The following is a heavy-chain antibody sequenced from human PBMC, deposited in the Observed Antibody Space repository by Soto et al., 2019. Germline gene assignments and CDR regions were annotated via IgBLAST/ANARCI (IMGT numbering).Heavy chain of an antibody. V-gene: IGHV4-34*01. Sequence: SETLSLTCAFYGLYFSGYYWSWIRQPPGKGLEWIGEINHSGSTNYNPSLKSRVTISVDTSKNQFSLKLSSVTAADTAVYYCAEWELGGSAFDIWGQGTMVTVSS. CDR1: GLYFSGYY. CDR3: AEWELGGSAFDI. J-gene: IGHJ3*02. CDR2: INHSGST. D-gene: IGHD1-26*01.